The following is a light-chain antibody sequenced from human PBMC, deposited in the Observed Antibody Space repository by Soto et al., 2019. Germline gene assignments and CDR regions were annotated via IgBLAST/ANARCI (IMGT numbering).Light chain of an antibody. CDR1: QSVTSTY. J-gene: IGKJ4*01. Sequence: VLTQSPGTLSLSPGERATLSCRASQSVTSTYLAWYQQKPGQAPRLLIYGASSRATGIPDRFSGSGSGTDFTLTISRLEPEDFAVYYCQQFGTSPLTFGGGTKVEIK. CDR3: QQFGTSPLT. V-gene: IGKV3-20*01. CDR2: GAS.